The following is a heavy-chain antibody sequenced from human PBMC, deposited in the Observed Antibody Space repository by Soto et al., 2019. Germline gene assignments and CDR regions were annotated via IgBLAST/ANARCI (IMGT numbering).Heavy chain of an antibody. CDR2: IYYSGST. CDR1: GGSISSSY. Sequence: SETLSLTCTVSGGSISSSYWSWIRQPPGKGLEWIGYIYYSGSTYYNSSLKSRVTISVDTSKNQFSLKLSSVTAADTAVYYCARVAPFRMGFDYWGQGTLVTVSS. CDR3: ARVAPFRMGFDY. D-gene: IGHD2-21*01. V-gene: IGHV4-59*01. J-gene: IGHJ4*02.